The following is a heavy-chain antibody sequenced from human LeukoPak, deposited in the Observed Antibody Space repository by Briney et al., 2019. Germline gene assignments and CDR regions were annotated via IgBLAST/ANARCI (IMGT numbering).Heavy chain of an antibody. V-gene: IGHV1-2*02. J-gene: IGHJ4*02. CDR2: INPNSGGT. Sequence: ASAKVSCKASGYTFTGYYMHWVRQAPGQGLEWMGWINPNSGGTNYAQKFQGRVTMTRDTSISTAYMELSSLRSEDTAVYYCVVVAATDGVGYWGQGTLVTVSS. CDR3: VVVAATDGVGY. CDR1: GYTFTGYY. D-gene: IGHD2-15*01.